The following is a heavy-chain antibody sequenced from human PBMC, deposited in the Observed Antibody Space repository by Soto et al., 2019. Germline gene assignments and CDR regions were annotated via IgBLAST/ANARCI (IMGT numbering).Heavy chain of an antibody. J-gene: IGHJ6*02. D-gene: IGHD1-1*01. CDR1: GGTFSSDS. CDR2: IIPIFGPA. Sequence: SVKVSCKSSGGTFSSDSINWVRQAPGQGLEWMGGIIPIFGPAHFAKKFQGRVTITADESTTTAYMELSSLTSEDTAVYYCATGSFTSTGGRIGYHYNAMDVWGQGTTVTVSS. CDR3: ATGSFTSTGGRIGYHYNAMDV. V-gene: IGHV1-69*13.